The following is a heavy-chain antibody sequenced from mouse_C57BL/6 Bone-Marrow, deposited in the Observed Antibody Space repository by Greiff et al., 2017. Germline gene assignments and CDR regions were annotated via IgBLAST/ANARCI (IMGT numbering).Heavy chain of an antibody. CDR1: GFTFSDYY. Sequence: EVKVVESEGGLVQPGSSMKLSCTASGFTFSDYYMAWVRQVPEKGLEWVANINYDGSSTYYLDSLKSRFIISRDNAKNILYLQMSSLKSEDTATYYCARGYYGSRYAMDYWGQGTSVTVSS. D-gene: IGHD1-1*01. V-gene: IGHV5-16*01. CDR3: ARGYYGSRYAMDY. J-gene: IGHJ4*01. CDR2: INYDGSST.